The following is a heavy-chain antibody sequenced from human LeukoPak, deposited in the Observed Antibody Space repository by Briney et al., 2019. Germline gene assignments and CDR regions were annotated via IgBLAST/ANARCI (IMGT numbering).Heavy chain of an antibody. CDR1: GFTFDDYA. CDR2: ISWNSGSI. Sequence: GRSLRLSCVASGFTFDDYAMHWVRQAPGKGLEWVSGISWNSGSIGYADSVKGRFTISRDNAKNSLYLQMNSLRTEDTALYYCAKALGDQKYQLAIVDFGGQGTGVPVTA. V-gene: IGHV3-9*01. D-gene: IGHD3-16*01. CDR3: AKALGDQKYQLAIVDF. J-gene: IGHJ4*02.